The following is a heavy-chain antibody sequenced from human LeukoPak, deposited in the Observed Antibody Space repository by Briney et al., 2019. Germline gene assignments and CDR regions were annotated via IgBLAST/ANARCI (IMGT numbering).Heavy chain of an antibody. J-gene: IGHJ3*01. Sequence: PGGSLRLSCAASGFTFRTYGIHWVRQAPGKGLEWVAFIRNDGSKEYFADSVKSRFTISRDNSRNTVSLQMSGLKSEDTGFYYCAKDSVYIAPASVVASAAFDVWGLGTMVTVSS. V-gene: IGHV3-30*02. D-gene: IGHD2-8*01. CDR3: AKDSVYIAPASVVASAAFDV. CDR2: IRNDGSKE. CDR1: GFTFRTYG.